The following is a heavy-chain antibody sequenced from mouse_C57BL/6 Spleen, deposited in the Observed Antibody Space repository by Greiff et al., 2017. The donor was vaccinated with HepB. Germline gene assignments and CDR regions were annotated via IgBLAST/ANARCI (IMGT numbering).Heavy chain of an antibody. V-gene: IGHV3-6*01. D-gene: IGHD2-5*01. CDR1: GYSITSGYY. CDR3: ARSNYVDEGFAY. CDR2: ISYDGSN. J-gene: IGHJ3*01. Sequence: EVKLQESGPGLVKPSQSLSLTCSVTGYSITSGYYWNWIRQFPGNKLEWMGYISYDGSNNYNPSLKNRISITRDTSKNQFFLKLNSVTTEDTATYYCARSNYVDEGFAYWGQGTLVTVSA.